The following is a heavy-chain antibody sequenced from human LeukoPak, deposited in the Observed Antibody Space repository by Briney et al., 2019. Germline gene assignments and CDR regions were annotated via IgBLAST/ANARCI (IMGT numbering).Heavy chain of an antibody. V-gene: IGHV1-2*02. CDR1: GYTFTGHF. J-gene: IGHJ6*02. Sequence: ASVKVSCTASGYTFTGHFMHWVRQAPGQGLEWMGWIKPKSGGTHYGHKFQGRVTMTRDTSMSTAYMELSRLKADDTAVYYCARVPLLWFGELLYLYYGMDVWGQGTTVTVSS. D-gene: IGHD3-10*01. CDR3: ARVPLLWFGELLYLYYGMDV. CDR2: IKPKSGGT.